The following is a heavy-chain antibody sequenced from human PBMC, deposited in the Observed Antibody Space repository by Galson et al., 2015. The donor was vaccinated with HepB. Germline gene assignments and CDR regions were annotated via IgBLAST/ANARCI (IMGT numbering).Heavy chain of an antibody. Sequence: SVKVSCKVSGYTLTELSMHWVRQAPGKGLEWMGGFDPEDGETIYAQKFQRRVTMTEDTSTDTAYMELSSLRSEDTAVYYCATVALEPRPGVFYWGQGTLVTVSS. V-gene: IGHV1-24*01. D-gene: IGHD3-3*01. CDR2: FDPEDGET. J-gene: IGHJ4*02. CDR1: GYTLTELS. CDR3: ATVALEPRPGVFY.